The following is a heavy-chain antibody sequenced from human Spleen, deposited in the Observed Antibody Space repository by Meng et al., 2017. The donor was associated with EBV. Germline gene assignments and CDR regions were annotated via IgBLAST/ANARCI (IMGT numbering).Heavy chain of an antibody. Sequence: VQLHQWGAGLLKPSETLSLTCAVYGTSFTGYYWTWIRQPPGKGLEWVGEIIHTGGTHYNPSLKSRVTISLDTSKNQFSLKVRSVTAADTGIYFCARGRTTMGNYWGQGTLVTVSS. CDR1: GTSFTGYY. CDR3: ARGRTTMGNY. V-gene: IGHV4-34*01. CDR2: IIHTGGT. J-gene: IGHJ4*02. D-gene: IGHD1-14*01.